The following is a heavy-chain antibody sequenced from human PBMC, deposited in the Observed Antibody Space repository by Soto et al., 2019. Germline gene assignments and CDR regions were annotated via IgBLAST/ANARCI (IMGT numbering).Heavy chain of an antibody. V-gene: IGHV2-5*02. CDR2: IYWDDDK. D-gene: IGHD3-9*01. J-gene: IGHJ4*02. CDR3: AHSLGGRYFDWLYYFDY. Sequence: GLDLEWLALIYWDDDKRYSPSLKSRLTITKDTSKNQVVLTMTNMDPVDTATYYCAHSLGGRYFDWLYYFDYWGQGTLVTVSS.